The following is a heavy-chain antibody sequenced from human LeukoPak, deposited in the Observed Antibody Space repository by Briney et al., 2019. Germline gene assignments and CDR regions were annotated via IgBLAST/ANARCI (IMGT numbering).Heavy chain of an antibody. CDR2: IYNSGSA. D-gene: IGHD3-10*01. CDR1: GGSISDNNHY. Sequence: SETLSLTCTVSGGSISDNNHYWGWIRQPPETGLEWIGSIYNSGSAYNNPSLKSRVTISVDTSKNQFSLKLSSVTAADTAVYYCARQGYYYGSGSYYNEAYMDVWGKGTTVTISS. V-gene: IGHV4-39*01. J-gene: IGHJ6*03. CDR3: ARQGYYYGSGSYYNEAYMDV.